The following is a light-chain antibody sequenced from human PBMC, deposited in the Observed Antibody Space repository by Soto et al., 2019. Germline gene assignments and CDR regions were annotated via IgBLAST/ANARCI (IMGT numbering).Light chain of an antibody. CDR2: KAS. Sequence: IQMTQSPSTLSASEGDRVTIACRASQSITNWLAWYQQKPGKAPNLLIYKASSLESGVPSRFSGSGSGTEFTLTITSLQPDDFATYYCQQYSTYPYTFGQGTKLEIK. V-gene: IGKV1-5*03. CDR3: QQYSTYPYT. CDR1: QSITNW. J-gene: IGKJ2*01.